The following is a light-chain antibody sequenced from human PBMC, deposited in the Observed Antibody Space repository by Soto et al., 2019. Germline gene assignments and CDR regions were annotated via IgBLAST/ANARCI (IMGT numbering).Light chain of an antibody. J-gene: IGKJ5*01. CDR1: RTVNNY. CDR3: QQRSDWPPIT. CDR2: DAF. Sequence: EIVLTQSPATLSLSPGERATLSCRASRTVNNYLAWYQQKPGQAPRLLIYDAFIRAAGIPARFSGRGSGTDFTLTISNLEPEDFAVYLCQQRSDWPPITFGQGTRVEL. V-gene: IGKV3-11*01.